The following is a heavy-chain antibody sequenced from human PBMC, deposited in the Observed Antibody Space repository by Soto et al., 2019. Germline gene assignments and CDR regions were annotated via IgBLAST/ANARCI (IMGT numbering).Heavy chain of an antibody. CDR1: GFTFSGSA. Sequence: GGSLRLSCAASGFTFSGSAMHWVRQASGKGLEWVGRIRSKANSYATAYAASVKGRFTISRDDSKNTAYLQMNSLKTEDTAVYYCTRHPPYSSPDPGWFDPWGQGTLVTVSS. V-gene: IGHV3-73*01. CDR3: TRHPPYSSPDPGWFDP. J-gene: IGHJ5*02. CDR2: IRSKANSYAT. D-gene: IGHD6-13*01.